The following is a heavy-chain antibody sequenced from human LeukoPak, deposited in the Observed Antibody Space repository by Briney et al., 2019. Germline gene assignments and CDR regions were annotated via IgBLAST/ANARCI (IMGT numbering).Heavy chain of an antibody. V-gene: IGHV1-2*02. CDR1: GYTFTGYF. CDR2: INPNTGGT. CDR3: AREVRYSSSWYGTGWFDP. J-gene: IGHJ5*02. Sequence: ASVKVSCKASGYTFTGYFMHWVRQAPGQGLEWMGWINPNTGGTDYAQKFQGRVTMTRDTSISTVYMELSSLRSDDTAMYYCAREVRYSSSWYGTGWFDPWGQGTLVTVSS. D-gene: IGHD6-13*01.